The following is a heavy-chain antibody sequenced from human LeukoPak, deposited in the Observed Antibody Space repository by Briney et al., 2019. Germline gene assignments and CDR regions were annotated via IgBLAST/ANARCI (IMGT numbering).Heavy chain of an antibody. CDR2: LWYDGSRK. CDR1: GFTFTSHA. CDR3: AKDRYSSGWYGYMDV. Sequence: GGSLRLSCAASGFTFTSHAMHWVRQAPGKGLEWVALLWYDGSRKFYGDSVKGRFTISRDNSKNTIFLQMNSLRAEDTAVYYCAKDRYSSGWYGYMDVWGKGTTVTVS. J-gene: IGHJ6*03. D-gene: IGHD6-19*01. V-gene: IGHV3-30*02.